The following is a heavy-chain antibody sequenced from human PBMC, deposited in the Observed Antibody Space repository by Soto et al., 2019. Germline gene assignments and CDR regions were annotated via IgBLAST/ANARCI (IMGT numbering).Heavy chain of an antibody. CDR2: TYSGGAT. D-gene: IGHD3-10*01. CDR1: GITVSTSY. Sequence: EVQLVESGGGLVQPGGSLRLSCADSGITVSTSYMSWVRQAPGKGLEWVSLTYSGGATYYADSVKGRFSISRDNFNNTVYLQMNSLRAEDTAMYYCATSLLWFGELRSWGQGTLVTVSS. J-gene: IGHJ5*02. CDR3: ATSLLWFGELRS. V-gene: IGHV3-66*01.